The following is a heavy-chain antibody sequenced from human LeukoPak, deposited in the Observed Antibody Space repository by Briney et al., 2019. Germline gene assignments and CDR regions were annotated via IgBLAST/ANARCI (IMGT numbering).Heavy chain of an antibody. D-gene: IGHD2-2*01. J-gene: IGHJ6*03. CDR2: IRYDGSNT. V-gene: IGHV3-30*02. CDR1: GFSFSYYG. CDR3: AKRGTLVSASLRAYYNYMLV. Sequence: GGSLRLSCVASGFSFSYYGMHWVRQAPGEGLEWVAFIRYDGSNTYYADSVKGRFTISRDNSKSTLDLHMNSLRPDDTAVYYCAKRGTLVSASLRAYYNYMLVWGKKTAVTVSS.